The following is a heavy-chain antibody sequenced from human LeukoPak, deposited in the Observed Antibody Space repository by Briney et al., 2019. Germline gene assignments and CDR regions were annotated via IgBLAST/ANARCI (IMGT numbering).Heavy chain of an antibody. J-gene: IGHJ4*02. CDR3: ARAGYSGYDMAY. CDR1: GGTFISYA. V-gene: IGHV1-69*06. D-gene: IGHD5-12*01. CDR2: IIPIFGTA. Sequence: ASVKVSCKASGGTFISYAISWVRQAPGQGHEWMGGIIPIFGTANYAQKFQGRVTITADKSTSTAYMELSSLRSEDTAVYYCARAGYSGYDMAYWGQGTLVTVSS.